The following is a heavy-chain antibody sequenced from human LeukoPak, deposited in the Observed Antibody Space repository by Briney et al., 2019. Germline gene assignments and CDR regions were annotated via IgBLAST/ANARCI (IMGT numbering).Heavy chain of an antibody. CDR1: GFTFSSYA. Sequence: GRSLRLSCAASGFTFSSYAMHWVRQAPGKGLEWVAVISYDGSNKYYADSVKGRFTISRDNSKNTLYLQMNSLRAEDTAVYYCARSPNAGWLNWFDPWGQGTLSPSPQ. CDR3: ARSPNAGWLNWFDP. CDR2: ISYDGSNK. J-gene: IGHJ5*02. D-gene: IGHD6-19*01. V-gene: IGHV3-30-3*01.